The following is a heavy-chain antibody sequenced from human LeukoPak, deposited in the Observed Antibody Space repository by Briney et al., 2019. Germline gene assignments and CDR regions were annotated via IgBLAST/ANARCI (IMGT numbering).Heavy chain of an antibody. Sequence: GGSLRLSCAASGFTFSSYAVCWVRQAPGKGLEWVSAISGSGGSTYYADSVKGRFTISRDNSKNTLYLQMNSLRAEDTAVYYCARSYQLLSTDAFDIWGQGTMVTVSS. J-gene: IGHJ3*02. CDR1: GFTFSSYA. V-gene: IGHV3-23*01. D-gene: IGHD2-2*01. CDR3: ARSYQLLSTDAFDI. CDR2: ISGSGGST.